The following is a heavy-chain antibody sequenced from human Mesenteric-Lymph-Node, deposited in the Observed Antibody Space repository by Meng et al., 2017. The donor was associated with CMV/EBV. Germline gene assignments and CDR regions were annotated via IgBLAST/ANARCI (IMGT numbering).Heavy chain of an antibody. CDR1: GASISSSGHY. CDR2: IFYSGSA. Sequence: RLRLRKWAARVENPSETLSLKGTASGASISSSGHYWGWIRQPPGKGLEWIGSIFYSGSAHYNPALESRVTISIDKSKNEFFLNLGSVTAADTAMYFCARDTLTYSYGPGWIDPWGQGTLVTVSS. D-gene: IGHD3-10*01. CDR3: ARDTLTYSYGPGWIDP. V-gene: IGHV4-39*06. J-gene: IGHJ5*02.